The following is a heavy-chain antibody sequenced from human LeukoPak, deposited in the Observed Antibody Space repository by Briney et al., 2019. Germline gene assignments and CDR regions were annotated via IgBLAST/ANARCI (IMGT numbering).Heavy chain of an antibody. V-gene: IGHV4-59*02. J-gene: IGHJ6*02. CDR1: GGSVSSYY. Sequence: SETLSLTCTVSGGSVSSYYWSWIRQSPGRGLEWTGYIYHSGSTNYNPSLKSRVTMSVDTSKNQFSLKLTSLTAADSALYYCAREVVLHGYMVRGVKSGLDVWGQGTTVTVSS. D-gene: IGHD3-10*01. CDR2: IYHSGST. CDR3: AREVVLHGYMVRGVKSGLDV.